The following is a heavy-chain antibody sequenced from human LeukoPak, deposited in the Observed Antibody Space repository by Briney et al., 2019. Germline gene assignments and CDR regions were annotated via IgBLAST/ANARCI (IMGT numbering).Heavy chain of an antibody. CDR3: ARSIVAASSYYFDY. Sequence: PSETLSLTCTVSGGSISSGSYYWSWIRQPAGKGLEWIGRIYTSGSTNYNPSLKSRVTISVDTSKNQFSLKLSSVTAADTAVYYCARSIVAASSYYFDYWGQGTLVTVSS. V-gene: IGHV4-61*02. D-gene: IGHD2-15*01. CDR1: GGSISSGSYY. CDR2: IYTSGST. J-gene: IGHJ4*02.